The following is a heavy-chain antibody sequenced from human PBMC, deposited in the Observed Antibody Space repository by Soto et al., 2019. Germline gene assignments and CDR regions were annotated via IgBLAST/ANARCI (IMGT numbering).Heavy chain of an antibody. J-gene: IGHJ3*02. Sequence: ASVKVSCKASGYTFSNYGISWVRQAPGQGLEWMGWVSGYSGKTEHAQKLQGRVTMTADTPTSTAYMELRSLRSDDTAVYYCARDSKTGLDAFDIQGQGTMVTVSS. D-gene: IGHD3-9*01. CDR3: ARDSKTGLDAFDI. V-gene: IGHV1-18*01. CDR2: VSGYSGKT. CDR1: GYTFSNYG.